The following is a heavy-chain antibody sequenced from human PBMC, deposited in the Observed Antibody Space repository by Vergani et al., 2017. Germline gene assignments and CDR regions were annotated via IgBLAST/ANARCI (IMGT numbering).Heavy chain of an antibody. D-gene: IGHD4-17*01. Sequence: EVQLVESGGGLVKPGGSLRLSCAASGFTFSNAWMNWVRQAPGKGLKWVGRIKSKTDGGTTDYAAPVKGRFTISRDDSKNTLYLQMNSLKTEDTAVYYXTTQKHDYGVPTGAFDIWGQGTMVTVSS. CDR2: IKSKTDGGTT. J-gene: IGHJ3*02. CDR3: TTQKHDYGVPTGAFDI. V-gene: IGHV3-15*07. CDR1: GFTFSNAW.